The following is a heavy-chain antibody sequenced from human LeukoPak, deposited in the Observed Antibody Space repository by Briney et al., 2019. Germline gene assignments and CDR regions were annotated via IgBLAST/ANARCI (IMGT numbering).Heavy chain of an antibody. D-gene: IGHD4-17*01. CDR2: ISGSGGGT. CDR3: AKDPNGDYIGTFDI. V-gene: IGHV3-23*01. J-gene: IGHJ3*02. CDR1: KFNFNTYG. Sequence: GGSLRLSCTTSKFNFNTYGLTWVRQAPGKGPEWVSSISGSGGGTQYAASVQGRFTISRDNSKNTLYLQMNSLRVEDTAVYCCAKDPNGDYIGTFDIWGQGAMVTVSS.